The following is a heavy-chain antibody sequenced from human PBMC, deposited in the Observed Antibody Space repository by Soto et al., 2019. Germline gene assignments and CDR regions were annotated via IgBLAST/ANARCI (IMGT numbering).Heavy chain of an antibody. CDR1: GYTFVSYG. CDR3: ARQWELLEGGDDY. V-gene: IGHV1-18*04. D-gene: IGHD1-26*01. Sequence: QVQLVQSGAEVKKPGASVKVSCKASGYTFVSYGISWVRQAPGQGLEWMGWISAYNGNTNYAQKLQGRVTMTRDPSTSTAYMELRSLISDDTAVYYCARQWELLEGGDDYWGQGTLVTVSS. J-gene: IGHJ4*02. CDR2: ISAYNGNT.